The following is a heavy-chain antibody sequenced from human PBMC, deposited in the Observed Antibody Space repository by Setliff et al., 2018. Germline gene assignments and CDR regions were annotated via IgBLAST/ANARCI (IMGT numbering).Heavy chain of an antibody. V-gene: IGHV1-18*01. D-gene: IGHD1-1*01. CDR2: ISAYNGNT. Sequence: GASVKVPCKDSGYTFSTYGISWVRQAPGQGLEWMGWISAYNGNTNYAQKLQGRVTMTTDTSTSTAYMELRSLRSDDTAVYYCARGTWNYPDYWGQGTLVTVSS. CDR1: GYTFSTYG. CDR3: ARGTWNYPDY. J-gene: IGHJ4*02.